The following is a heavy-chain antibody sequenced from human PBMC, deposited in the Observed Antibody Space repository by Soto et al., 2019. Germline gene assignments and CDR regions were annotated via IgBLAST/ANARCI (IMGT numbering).Heavy chain of an antibody. J-gene: IGHJ4*02. CDR3: ARDLMVRTYSSSPARY. V-gene: IGHV3-30-3*01. Sequence: QVQLVESGGGVVQPGRSLRLSCAASGFTFRSYAMHWVRQAPGKGLEWVAVISYDGSNKYYADSVKGRFTISRDNSKNTLYLQMNSLRAEDTAVYYCARDLMVRTYSSSPARYWGQGTLVTVSS. CDR1: GFTFRSYA. CDR2: ISYDGSNK. D-gene: IGHD6-13*01.